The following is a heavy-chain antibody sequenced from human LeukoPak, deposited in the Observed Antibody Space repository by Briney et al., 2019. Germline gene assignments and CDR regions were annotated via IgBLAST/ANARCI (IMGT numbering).Heavy chain of an antibody. D-gene: IGHD3-10*01. J-gene: IGHJ4*02. CDR3: AKDMVRYYYGSGTPGYFDY. Sequence: PGRSLRLSCSASGFTFDDYAMHWVRQAPGKGLGRVSGISWNSGSIGYADSVKGRFTISRDNAKNSLYLQMNSLRAEDTVLYYCAKDMVRYYYGSGTPGYFDYWGQGTLVTVSS. CDR2: ISWNSGSI. V-gene: IGHV3-9*01. CDR1: GFTFDDYA.